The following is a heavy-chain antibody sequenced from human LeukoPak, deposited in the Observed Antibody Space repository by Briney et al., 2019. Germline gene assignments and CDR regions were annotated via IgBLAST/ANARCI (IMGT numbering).Heavy chain of an antibody. Sequence: PSETLSLTCTVSGGSISDYYWSWIRQSPGKGLEWLGYIHSSGSTHYNPSLKSRVTISLDTSKKQFSLKLSSVTAAGTALYYCARDVYDSSGYYLLGDNWGQGTLVTVSS. CDR3: ARDVYDSSGYYLLGDN. CDR2: IHSSGST. J-gene: IGHJ4*02. CDR1: GGSISDYY. D-gene: IGHD3-22*01. V-gene: IGHV4-59*01.